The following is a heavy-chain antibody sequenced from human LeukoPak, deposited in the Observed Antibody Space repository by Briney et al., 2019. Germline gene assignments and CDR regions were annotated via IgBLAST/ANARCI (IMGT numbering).Heavy chain of an antibody. CDR3: ARGRNHYYDSSGYFNWFDP. D-gene: IGHD3-22*01. J-gene: IGHJ5*02. CDR2: MNPNSGNT. Sequence: ASVKVSCKASGYTFTSYDINWVRQATGQGLEWMGWMNPNSGNTGYAQKFQGRVTMTRNTSISTAYMELSSLRSEDTAVYYCARGRNHYYDSSGYFNWFDPWGQGTLVTVSS. CDR1: GYTFTSYD. V-gene: IGHV1-8*01.